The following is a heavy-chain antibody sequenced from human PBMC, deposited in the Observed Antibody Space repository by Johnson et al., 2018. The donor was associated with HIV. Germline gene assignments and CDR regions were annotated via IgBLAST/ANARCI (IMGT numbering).Heavy chain of an antibody. J-gene: IGHJ3*02. CDR2: IRGRANTYAT. V-gene: IGHV3-73*01. D-gene: IGHD6-19*01. CDR3: AKVAVATAAGGVALDI. Sequence: VQLVESGGGVVQPGGSLRLSCAASGFTFSSSAMHWVRQASGKGLEWVGRIRGRANTYATAYAASLKGSFTISRDDSTNTAYLQMNSLRVEDTAVYYCAKVAVATAAGGVALDIWGPGTMVTVS. CDR1: GFTFSSSA.